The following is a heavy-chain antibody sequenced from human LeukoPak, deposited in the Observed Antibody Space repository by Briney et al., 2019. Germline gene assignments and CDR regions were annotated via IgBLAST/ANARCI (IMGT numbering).Heavy chain of an antibody. D-gene: IGHD4/OR15-4a*01. CDR2: IRHDGNKK. CDR1: GFTFINYA. Sequence: GGSLRLSCAASGFTFINYAMHWVRQLPGKGLQWVAFIRHDGNKKYYADSVKGRFTISRDNSKDTLYLHMNSLSGEDTAIYYCARTSPPYGETYDYLDYWGQGTLVTVSS. CDR3: ARTSPPYGETYDYLDY. J-gene: IGHJ4*02. V-gene: IGHV3-30*02.